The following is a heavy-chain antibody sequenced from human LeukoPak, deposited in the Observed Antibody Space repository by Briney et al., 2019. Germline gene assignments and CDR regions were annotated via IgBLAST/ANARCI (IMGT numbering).Heavy chain of an antibody. V-gene: IGHV4-30-2*01. J-gene: IGHJ4*02. CDR3: ASWLYHIDY. CDR2: IYHSGST. Sequence: SETLSLTCTVSGVSISSGGYYWSWIRQPPGKGLEWIGYIYHSGSTYYNPSLKSRVAISVDRSKNQFSLKLSSVTAADTAVYYCASWLYHIDYWGQGTLVTVSS. D-gene: IGHD2-2*02. CDR1: GVSISSGGYY.